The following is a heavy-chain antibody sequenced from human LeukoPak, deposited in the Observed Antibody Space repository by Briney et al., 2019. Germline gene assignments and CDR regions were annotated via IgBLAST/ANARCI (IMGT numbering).Heavy chain of an antibody. CDR3: ARSGYYHYYGLDV. CDR2: IGTADDT. CDR1: GFTFSSYD. J-gene: IGHJ6*02. V-gene: IGHV3-13*04. Sequence: GESLKISCAASGFTFSSYDMHWVRQTTGKGLEWVSAIGTADDTFYPDSVKGRFTISRDDAKNSLYLQMNNLRVGDTAVYYCARSGYYHYYGLDVWGQGTTVTVSS.